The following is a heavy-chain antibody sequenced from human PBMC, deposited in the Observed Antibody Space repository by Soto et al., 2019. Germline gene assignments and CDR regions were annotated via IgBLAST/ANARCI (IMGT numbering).Heavy chain of an antibody. CDR2: IYYSGST. CDR1: GGSISSGDYY. J-gene: IGHJ4*02. Sequence: SETLSLTCTVSGGSISSGDYYWSWIRQPPGKGLEWIGYIYYSGSTYYNPSLKSRVTISVDTSKNQFSLKLSSVTAADTAVYYCARVLARDTAMVDYWGQGTLVTVSS. V-gene: IGHV4-30-4*01. D-gene: IGHD5-18*01. CDR3: ARVLARDTAMVDY.